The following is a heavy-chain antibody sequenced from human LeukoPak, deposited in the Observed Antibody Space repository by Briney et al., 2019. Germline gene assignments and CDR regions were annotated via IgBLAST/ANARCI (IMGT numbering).Heavy chain of an antibody. J-gene: IGHJ5*02. D-gene: IGHD6-13*01. V-gene: IGHV1-24*01. CDR2: FDPEDGET. CDR1: GYTLTELS. Sequence: ASVKVSCKVSGYTLTELSMHWVRQAPGKGLEWMGGFDPEDGETIYAQKFQGRVTITRDTSASTAYMELSSLRSEDTAVYYCARSPGYSSSCNPWGQGTLVTVSS. CDR3: ARSPGYSSSCNP.